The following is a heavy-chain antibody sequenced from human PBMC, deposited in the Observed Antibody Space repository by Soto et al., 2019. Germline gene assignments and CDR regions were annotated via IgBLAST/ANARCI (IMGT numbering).Heavy chain of an antibody. V-gene: IGHV3-72*01. D-gene: IGHD1-1*01. CDR2: IRNKAHSYST. CDR1: GFTFCDHY. CDR3: VRTIQHGTTTYFEY. Sequence: PGGSLRLSCAVSGFTFCDHYVDWFRQAPGKGLEWVGRIRNKAHSYSTTYAASVKGRLTLSRDDSKNSVYLQMNSLKTEDTAVYYGVRTIQHGTTTYFEYWGQGKRVTVSS. J-gene: IGHJ4*02.